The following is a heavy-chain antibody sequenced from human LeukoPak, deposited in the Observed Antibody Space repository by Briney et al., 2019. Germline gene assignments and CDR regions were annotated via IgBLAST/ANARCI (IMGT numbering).Heavy chain of an antibody. CDR2: IVPILGIA. CDR3: ARDDYYGSGSYYKAANAFDI. J-gene: IGHJ3*02. V-gene: IGHV1-69*04. D-gene: IGHD3-10*01. Sequence: GSSVNVSCKASGGTFSSYAISWVRQAPGQGLEWMGRIVPILGIANYAQKFQGRVTITADKSTSTAYMELSSLRSEDTAVYYCARDDYYGSGSYYKAANAFDIWGQGTMVTVSS. CDR1: GGTFSSYA.